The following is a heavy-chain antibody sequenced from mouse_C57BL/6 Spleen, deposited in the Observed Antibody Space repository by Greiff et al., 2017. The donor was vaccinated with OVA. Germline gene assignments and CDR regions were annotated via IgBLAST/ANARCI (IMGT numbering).Heavy chain of an antibody. Sequence: QVTLKESGAELVKPGASVKLSCKASGYTFTEYTIHWVKQRSGQGLEWIGWFYPGSGSIKYNEKFKDKATLTADKSSSTVYMELSRLTSEDSAVYFCARHELRLYYFDYWGQGTTLTVSS. D-gene: IGHD1-1*01. CDR3: ARHELRLYYFDY. CDR2: FYPGSGSI. CDR1: GYTFTEYT. V-gene: IGHV1-62-2*01. J-gene: IGHJ2*01.